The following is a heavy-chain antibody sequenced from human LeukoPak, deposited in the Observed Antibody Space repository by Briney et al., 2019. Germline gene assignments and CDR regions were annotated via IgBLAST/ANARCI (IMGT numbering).Heavy chain of an antibody. D-gene: IGHD3-10*01. V-gene: IGHV3-30*02. Sequence: GGSLRLSCAASGFTFSSYGMHWVRQAPGKGLEWVAFIRYDGSNKYYADSVKGRFTISRDNSKNTLYLQMNSLRAGDTAVYYCARAVLAPGSGSWAYYYYGMDVWGQGTTVTVSS. CDR2: IRYDGSNK. CDR3: ARAVLAPGSGSWAYYYYGMDV. CDR1: GFTFSSYG. J-gene: IGHJ6*02.